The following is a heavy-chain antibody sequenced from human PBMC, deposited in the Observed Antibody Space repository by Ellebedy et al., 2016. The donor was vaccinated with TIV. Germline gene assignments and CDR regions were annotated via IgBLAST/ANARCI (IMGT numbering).Heavy chain of an antibody. CDR1: GFTLSSYW. J-gene: IGHJ4*02. V-gene: IGHV3-74*01. D-gene: IGHD6-13*01. CDR2: IDSGGSST. Sequence: PGGSLRLSCAASGFTLSSYWMHWVRQAPGKGLVWVSRIDSGGSSTSYADSVKGRFTISRDNAKNTLYLQMNSLRAEDTAVYYCVRLHIAAAGRSFDYWGQGTLVTVSS. CDR3: VRLHIAAAGRSFDY.